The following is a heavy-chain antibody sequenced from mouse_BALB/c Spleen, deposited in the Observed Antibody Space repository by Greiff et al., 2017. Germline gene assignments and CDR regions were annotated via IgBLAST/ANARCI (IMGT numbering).Heavy chain of an antibody. CDR2: ISYDGSN. J-gene: IGHJ2*01. D-gene: IGHD2-2*01. CDR3: ASFGYDY. CDR1: GYSITSGYY. V-gene: IGHV3-6*02. Sequence: EVQVVESGPGLVKPSQSLSLTCSVTGYSITSGYYWNWIRQFPGNKLEWMGYISYDGSNNYNPSLKNRISITRDTSKNQFFLKLNSATTEDTATYYCASFGYDYWGQGTTLTVSS.